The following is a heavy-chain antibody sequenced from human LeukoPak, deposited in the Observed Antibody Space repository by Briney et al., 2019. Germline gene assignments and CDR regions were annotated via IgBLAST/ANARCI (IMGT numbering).Heavy chain of an antibody. J-gene: IGHJ5*02. CDR2: IKEDGSET. CDR1: GFTFSDYW. CDR3: ARDGRAASSQYNLFDP. D-gene: IGHD6-13*01. V-gene: IGHV3-7*01. Sequence: GGSLRLSCVVSGFTFSDYWMNWRRQAPGKGPECVANIKEDGSETFYVESVKGRFTISRDNDKNSLYLQMNNLRVEHTAVYYCARDGRAASSQYNLFDPWGQGTLVTLPS.